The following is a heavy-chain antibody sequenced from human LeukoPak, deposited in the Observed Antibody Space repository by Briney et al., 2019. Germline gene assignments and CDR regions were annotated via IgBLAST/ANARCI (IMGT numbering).Heavy chain of an antibody. D-gene: IGHD1-14*01. Sequence: SETLSLTCAVYGGSFSGYYWSWIRQPPGKGLEWIGEINHSGSTNYNPSLKSRVTISVDTSKNQFSRKLSSVTAADTAVYYCTSQTVARWFDPWGQGTLVTVSS. V-gene: IGHV4-34*01. CDR2: INHSGST. J-gene: IGHJ5*02. CDR1: GGSFSGYY. CDR3: TSQTVARWFDP.